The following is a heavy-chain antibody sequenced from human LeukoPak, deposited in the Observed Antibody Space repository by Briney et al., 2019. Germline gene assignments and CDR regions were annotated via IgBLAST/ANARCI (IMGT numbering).Heavy chain of an antibody. V-gene: IGHV3-30*02. Sequence: GGSLRLSCAASGFTFSSYGMHWVRQAPGKGLEWVAFIRYDGSNKYYADSVKGRFTISRDNAKNSLYLQMNSLRAEDTAVYYCARVSAYYYGSYFYYYMDVWGKGTTVTVSS. D-gene: IGHD3-10*01. CDR2: IRYDGSNK. CDR3: ARVSAYYYGSYFYYYMDV. J-gene: IGHJ6*03. CDR1: GFTFSSYG.